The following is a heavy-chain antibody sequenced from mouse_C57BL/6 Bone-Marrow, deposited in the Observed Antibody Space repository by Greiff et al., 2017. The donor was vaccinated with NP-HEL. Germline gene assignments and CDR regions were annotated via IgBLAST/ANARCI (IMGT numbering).Heavy chain of an antibody. J-gene: IGHJ2*01. D-gene: IGHD2-3*01. CDR1: GYAFTNYL. Sequence: QVQLQQSGAELVRPGTSVKVSCKASGYAFTNYLIEWVKQRPGQGLEWIGVINPGSGGTNYNEKFKGKATLTADKASSTAYMQLSSLTSEDSAVYCCARWLLREDYWGQGTTLTVSS. V-gene: IGHV1-54*01. CDR3: ARWLLREDY. CDR2: INPGSGGT.